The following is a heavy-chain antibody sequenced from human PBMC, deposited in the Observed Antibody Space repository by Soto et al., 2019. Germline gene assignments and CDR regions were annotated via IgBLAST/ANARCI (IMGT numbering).Heavy chain of an antibody. CDR3: AKGELLGIFQH. V-gene: IGHV1-69*02. CDR1: GGTFSSYT. J-gene: IGHJ1*01. CDR2: IIPILGIA. Sequence: ASVKVSCKASGGTFSSYTISWVRQAPGQGLKWMGRIIPILGIANYAQKFQGRVTITADKSTSTAYMELSSLRSEDTAVYYCAKGELLGIFQHWGQGTLVTVSS. D-gene: IGHD2-15*01.